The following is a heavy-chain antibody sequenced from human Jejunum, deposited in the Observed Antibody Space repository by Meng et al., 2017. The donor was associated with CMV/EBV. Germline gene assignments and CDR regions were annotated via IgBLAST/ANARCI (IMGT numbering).Heavy chain of an antibody. D-gene: IGHD3-10*01. J-gene: IGHJ4*02. Sequence: LSLSCAASVLSFNNYWMHWVRQVPEKGLVWVSRINKDGSTTVYADSVKGRFTISRDNAKNTLSLQISSLRAEDTAVYYCVTGELFFDYWGQGTLVTVSS. CDR1: VLSFNNYW. V-gene: IGHV3-74*01. CDR2: INKDGSTT. CDR3: VTGELFFDY.